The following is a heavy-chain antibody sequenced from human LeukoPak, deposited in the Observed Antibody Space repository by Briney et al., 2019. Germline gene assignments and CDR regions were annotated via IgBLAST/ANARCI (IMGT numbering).Heavy chain of an antibody. CDR3: ERGMTKYYDNSGSDY. D-gene: IGHD6-19*01. CDR1: VYTFFAHY. Sequence: ASVTVSSMASVYTFFAHYMHWVRQAPGQGLEWMGWVNPNSGDTNYAPKFLATVAMTTGTTISTACMEISTVRDPETPVYFSERGMTKYYDNSGSDYWGPGSLVTVSS. CDR2: VNPNSGDT. J-gene: IGHJ4*02. V-gene: IGHV1-2*02.